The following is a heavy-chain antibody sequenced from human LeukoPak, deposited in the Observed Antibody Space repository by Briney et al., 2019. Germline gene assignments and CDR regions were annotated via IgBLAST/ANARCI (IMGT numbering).Heavy chain of an antibody. D-gene: IGHD6-13*01. J-gene: IGHJ4*02. CDR3: ARSHFDDGSSWWRRLFDY. CDR1: GGSISSMSHY. V-gene: IGHV4-39*07. CDR2: VYYSGST. Sequence: SETLSLTCTVSGGSISSMSHYWGWIRQPPGKGLEWIGSVYYSGSTYSNLSLKSRATISVDTSKNQFSLKLSSVTAADTAVYYCARSHFDDGSSWWRRLFDYWGQGTLVTVSS.